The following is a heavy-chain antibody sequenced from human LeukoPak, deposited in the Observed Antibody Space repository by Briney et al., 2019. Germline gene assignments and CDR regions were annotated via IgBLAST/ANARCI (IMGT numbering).Heavy chain of an antibody. Sequence: MPSETLSLTCTVSGGSISSSSYYWGWIRQPPGKGLEWIGSIYYSGSTYYNPSLRSRVTISVDTSKNQFSLKLSSVTAADTAVYYCARDSGYSNADFDYWGQGTLVTVSS. V-gene: IGHV4-39*07. D-gene: IGHD3-22*01. CDR3: ARDSGYSNADFDY. CDR1: GGSISSSSYY. J-gene: IGHJ4*02. CDR2: IYYSGST.